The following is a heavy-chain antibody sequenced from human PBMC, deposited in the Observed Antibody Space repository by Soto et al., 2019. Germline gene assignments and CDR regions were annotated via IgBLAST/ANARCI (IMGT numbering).Heavy chain of an antibody. CDR1: GFTFSSYA. D-gene: IGHD3-3*01. Sequence: GGSLRLSCAASGFTFSSYAMSWVRQAPGKGLEWVSAISGSGGSTYYADSVKGRFTISRDNSKNTLYLQMNSLRAEDTAVYYCAKVGAYYDFWSGYPDYYFDYWGQGTLVT. CDR2: ISGSGGST. CDR3: AKVGAYYDFWSGYPDYYFDY. J-gene: IGHJ4*02. V-gene: IGHV3-23*01.